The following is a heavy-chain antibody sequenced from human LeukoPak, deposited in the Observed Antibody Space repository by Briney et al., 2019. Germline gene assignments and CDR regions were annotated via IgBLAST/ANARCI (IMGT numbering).Heavy chain of an antibody. V-gene: IGHV4-31*03. CDR2: IYYSGST. D-gene: IGHD2-15*01. CDR3: ARGRHCSGGSCYSGSFDY. Sequence: SETLSPTCTVSGGSISSGGYYWSWIRQHPGKGLEWIGYIYYSGSTYYNPSLKSRVTISVDTSKNQFSLKLSSVTAADTAVYYCARGRHCSGGSCYSGSFDYWGQGTLVTVSS. CDR1: GGSISSGGYY. J-gene: IGHJ4*02.